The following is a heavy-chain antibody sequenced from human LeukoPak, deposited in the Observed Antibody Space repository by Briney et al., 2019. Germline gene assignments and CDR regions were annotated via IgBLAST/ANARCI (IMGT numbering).Heavy chain of an antibody. D-gene: IGHD5-12*01. Sequence: GGSLRLSCAASGFILSQYGFSWVRQAPGKGLEWVSHIRYTSETFYADSVEGRFTISRDHARNSLYLQMNNLRGEDTAIYYCARDAGNSGYGCDLWGQGTLVTVSS. CDR2: IRYTSET. V-gene: IGHV3-48*01. CDR3: ARDAGNSGYGCDL. J-gene: IGHJ5*02. CDR1: GFILSQYG.